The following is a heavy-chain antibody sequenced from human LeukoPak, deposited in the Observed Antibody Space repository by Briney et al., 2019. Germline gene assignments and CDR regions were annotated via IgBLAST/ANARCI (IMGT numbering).Heavy chain of an antibody. V-gene: IGHV3-15*01. D-gene: IGHD5-18*01. Sequence: PGGSLRLSCAGSGFTFSNAWMSWVRQAPGKGLEWVGRIKSEPDGGTTDYAAPVKGKFTISRDDSKNTLYLQMNSLRAEDTALYYCTTDDRGYSYAPRYWGQGTLVTVSS. J-gene: IGHJ4*02. CDR3: TTDDRGYSYAPRY. CDR2: IKSEPDGGTT. CDR1: GFTFSNAW.